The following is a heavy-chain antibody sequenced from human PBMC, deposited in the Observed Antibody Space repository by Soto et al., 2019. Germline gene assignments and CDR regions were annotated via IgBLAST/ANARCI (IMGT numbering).Heavy chain of an antibody. Sequence: ESGGGLVPPGGSLRLACAASGFTFTTYAMNWVRQAPGKGLEWVSCISSSSTYIYYADSVKGRFTISRDNAKNLLYLQMHSLTAEDTAVYYCARDFGDSKGSYYYYGMDVWGQGTTVTVSS. V-gene: IGHV3-21*01. CDR1: GFTFTTYA. CDR3: ARDFGDSKGSYYYYGMDV. D-gene: IGHD2-21*02. CDR2: ISSSSTYI. J-gene: IGHJ6*02.